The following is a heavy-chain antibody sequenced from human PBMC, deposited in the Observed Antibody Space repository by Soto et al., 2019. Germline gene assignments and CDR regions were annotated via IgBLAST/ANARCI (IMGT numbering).Heavy chain of an antibody. Sequence: QVQLQESGPGLVKPSQTLSLTCTVSGGSISNDKYYWTWIRQHPGKGLERIGYTSYSGSTFYSASLKSRVTTAVDTSKNHFSLNLSSVTAADTAIYYCARDSGRTVTTFNWLDPWGQGILVTVSS. CDR3: ARDSGRTVTTFNWLDP. V-gene: IGHV4-31*03. CDR2: TSYSGST. D-gene: IGHD4-17*01. CDR1: GGSISNDKYY. J-gene: IGHJ5*02.